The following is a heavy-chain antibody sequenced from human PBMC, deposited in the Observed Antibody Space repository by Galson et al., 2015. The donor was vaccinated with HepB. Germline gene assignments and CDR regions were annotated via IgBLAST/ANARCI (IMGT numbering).Heavy chain of an antibody. CDR1: GYTFTSYY. CDR3: ARGGVVTAIVDY. V-gene: IGHV1-46*01. J-gene: IGHJ4*02. CDR2: INPSGGSA. Sequence: SVKVSCKASGYTFTSYYMHWVRQAPGQGLEWMGIINPSGGSASYAQRFQGRVTMTRDTSTSTVYMELSSLRSEDTAVYYCARGGVVTAIVDYWGQGTLVTVSS. D-gene: IGHD2-21*02.